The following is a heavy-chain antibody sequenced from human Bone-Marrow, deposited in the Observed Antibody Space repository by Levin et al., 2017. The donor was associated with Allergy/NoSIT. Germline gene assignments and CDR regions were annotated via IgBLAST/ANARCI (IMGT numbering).Heavy chain of an antibody. J-gene: IGHJ6*02. Sequence: SQTLSLTCAVSGGSFSGYYWTWIRQPPGKGLEWVGEITHSGSTNYNPSLKSRVSKSLDTSKNQFSLKLDSVTAADTAVYYCAGLDYYYYGLDVWGQGTTVSVSS. CDR1: GGSFSGYY. V-gene: IGHV4-34*01. CDR2: ITHSGST. CDR3: AGLDYYYYGLDV.